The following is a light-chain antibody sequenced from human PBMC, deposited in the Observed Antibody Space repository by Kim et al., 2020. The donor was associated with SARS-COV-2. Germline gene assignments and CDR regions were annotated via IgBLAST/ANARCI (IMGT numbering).Light chain of an antibody. V-gene: IGLV2-23*01. CDR2: EDS. CDR3: CSYAGSGTLV. J-gene: IGLJ3*02. Sequence: QSAPTQPASVSGSPGQSITISCTGTSRDVGNYNLVSWLQHHPGKAPKLIVFEDSKRPLGVSLRFSGSKSGSAASLTISGLQAEDEADYYCCSYAGSGTLVFGGGTKMTVL. CDR1: SRDVGNYNL.